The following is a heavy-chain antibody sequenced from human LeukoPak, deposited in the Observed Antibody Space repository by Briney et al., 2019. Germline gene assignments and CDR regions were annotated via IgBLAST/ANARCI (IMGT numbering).Heavy chain of an antibody. CDR2: INTNTGNP. Sequence: ASVQVSCKASGSTFTSYAMNWVRPAPGQGLEWMGWINTNTGNPTYAQGFTGRFVFSLDTSVSTAYLQISSLKAEDTAVYFCARDWGGWNQAYWGQGTLVTVSS. V-gene: IGHV7-4-1*02. J-gene: IGHJ4*02. CDR1: GSTFTSYA. D-gene: IGHD1-1*01. CDR3: ARDWGGWNQAY.